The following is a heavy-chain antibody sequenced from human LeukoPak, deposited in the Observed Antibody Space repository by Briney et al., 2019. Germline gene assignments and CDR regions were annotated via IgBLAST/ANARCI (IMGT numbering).Heavy chain of an antibody. Sequence: SETLSLTCTVSGGAISSYYWSWIRQSAGKGLECIGRFYTSGNTNYNPSLKSRVTMSVDTSKNQFSLKLRSVTAADTAVYYCATYSGTYSAFDIWGLGTLVTVSS. CDR3: ATYSGTYSAFDI. CDR1: GGAISSYY. J-gene: IGHJ3*02. CDR2: FYTSGNT. V-gene: IGHV4-4*07. D-gene: IGHD1-26*01.